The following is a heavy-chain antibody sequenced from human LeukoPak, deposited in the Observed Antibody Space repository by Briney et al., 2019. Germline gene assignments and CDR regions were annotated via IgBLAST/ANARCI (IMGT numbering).Heavy chain of an antibody. Sequence: GASVKVSCKASGNTFSSYYMHWVRQAPGQGLEWMGIIHPRGGRTTYAQKYQGRITMTRGTSTGTVYMELSSLRSEDTAVYYCAVLGYCSGGSCFGEGTVFDPWGQGTLVTVSS. CDR1: GNTFSSYY. J-gene: IGHJ5*02. CDR2: IHPRGGRT. CDR3: AVLGYCSGGSCFGEGTVFDP. D-gene: IGHD2-15*01. V-gene: IGHV1-46*01.